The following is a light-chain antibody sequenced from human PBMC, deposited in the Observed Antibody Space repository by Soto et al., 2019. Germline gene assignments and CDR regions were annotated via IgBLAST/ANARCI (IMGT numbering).Light chain of an antibody. J-gene: IGKJ1*01. CDR1: QCISDI. V-gene: IGKV3-15*01. CDR2: GAA. CDR3: QQYDNWPWT. Sequence: EIVMTQSPATLSVSPGGRSTLSCRALQCISDIYASDQHNPGQSPRLLVYGAARTATGFPARLSGSGSGTDFTLTISSLQSEDFAVYYCQQYDNWPWTFGKGTKVDIK.